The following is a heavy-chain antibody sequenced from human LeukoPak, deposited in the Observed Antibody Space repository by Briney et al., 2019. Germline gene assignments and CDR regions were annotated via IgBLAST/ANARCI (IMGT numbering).Heavy chain of an antibody. D-gene: IGHD1-26*01. V-gene: IGHV3-21*06. CDR3: ARDGVAELMSALDY. J-gene: IGHJ4*02. Sequence: GGSLRLSCAASGFTFSSYSMNWVRQAPGKGLEWVSFISSSSTYIYYADSLKGRFTISRDNAKNSLYLQVNSQRAEDTAVYYCARDGVAELMSALDYWGQGILVTVSS. CDR2: ISSSSTYI. CDR1: GFTFSSYS.